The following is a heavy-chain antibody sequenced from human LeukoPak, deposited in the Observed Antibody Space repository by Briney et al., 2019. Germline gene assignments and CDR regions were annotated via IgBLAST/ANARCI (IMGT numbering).Heavy chain of an antibody. J-gene: IGHJ3*02. CDR3: AKGSLYYSDAFDI. Sequence: TGGSLRLSCAASGFTFSSYAMSWVRQAPGKGLEWVSAISGSGGSTYYADSVKGRFTISRDNSKNTLYLQMNSLRAEDTAVYYCAKGSLYYSDAFDIWGQGTMVTVSS. V-gene: IGHV3-23*01. D-gene: IGHD3-16*01. CDR2: ISGSGGST. CDR1: GFTFSSYA.